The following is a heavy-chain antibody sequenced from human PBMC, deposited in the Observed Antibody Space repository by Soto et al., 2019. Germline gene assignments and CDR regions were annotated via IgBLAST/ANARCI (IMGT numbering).Heavy chain of an antibody. V-gene: IGHV3-21*01. Sequence: PGGSLRLSCAASGFTFSSYSMNWVRQAPGKGLEWVSSISSSSSYIYYADSVKGRFTISRDNAKNSLYLQMNSLRAEDTAVYYCARVAYYDFWSGYLAAYYYGMDVWGQGTTVTVSS. J-gene: IGHJ6*02. D-gene: IGHD3-3*01. CDR1: GFTFSSYS. CDR2: ISSSSSYI. CDR3: ARVAYYDFWSGYLAAYYYGMDV.